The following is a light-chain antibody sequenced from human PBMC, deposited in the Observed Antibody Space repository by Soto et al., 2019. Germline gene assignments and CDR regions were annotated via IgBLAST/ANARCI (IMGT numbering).Light chain of an antibody. J-gene: IGLJ2*01. CDR3: GTWDSSLSVGV. CDR2: DND. CDR1: SSNIGGTNY. V-gene: IGLV1-51*01. Sequence: QSVLTQPPSASGTPGQKVFISCSGSSSNIGGTNYAYWYQQLPGAAPKLLIYDNDKRPSGIPDRFSGSQSGTSATLGITGLQTGDDADYYCGTWDSSLSVGVFGGGTKLTVL.